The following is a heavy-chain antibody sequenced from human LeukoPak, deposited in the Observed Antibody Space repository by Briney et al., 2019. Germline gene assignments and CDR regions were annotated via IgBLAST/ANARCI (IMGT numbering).Heavy chain of an antibody. CDR2: VSGSSSYI. CDR3: ARDLLGWELHYFDY. V-gene: IGHV3-21*01. D-gene: IGHD1-26*01. J-gene: IGHJ4*02. CDR1: GFTFSTYN. Sequence: GGSLRLSCAASGFTFSTYNMNWVRQAPGKGLEWVSSVSGSSSYIYYADSVKGRFSISRDNAKNSLYLQMNSLRAEDTAVYYCARDLLGWELHYFDYWGQGTLVTVSS.